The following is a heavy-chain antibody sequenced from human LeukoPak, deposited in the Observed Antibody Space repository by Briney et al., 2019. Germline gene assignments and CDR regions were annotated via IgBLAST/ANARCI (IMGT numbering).Heavy chain of an antibody. J-gene: IGHJ6*02. CDR2: IYSGSST. D-gene: IGHD4-11*01. V-gene: IGHV3-53*01. CDR1: GGSFSGYY. Sequence: ETLSLTCAVYGGSFSGYYWSWVRQAPGKGLEWVSVIYSGSSTYYADSVKGRFTISRDNSKNTLYLQMNSLRAEDTAVYYCARDKATVTTSEYYYGMDVWGQGTTVTVSS. CDR3: ARDKATVTTSEYYYGMDV.